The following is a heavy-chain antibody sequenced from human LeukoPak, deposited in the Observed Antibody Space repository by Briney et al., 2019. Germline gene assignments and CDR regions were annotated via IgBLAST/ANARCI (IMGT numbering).Heavy chain of an antibody. CDR2: IYYSGST. CDR1: GGSISSYY. Sequence: SETLSLTRTVSGGSISSYYWSWIRQPPGKGLEWIGYIYYSGSTNYNPSLKSRVTISVDTSKNQFSLNLNSVTALDTAVYYCARKVGNSAYYFDLWGRGTLVTVSS. D-gene: IGHD3-10*01. J-gene: IGHJ2*01. CDR3: ARKVGNSAYYFDL. V-gene: IGHV4-59*12.